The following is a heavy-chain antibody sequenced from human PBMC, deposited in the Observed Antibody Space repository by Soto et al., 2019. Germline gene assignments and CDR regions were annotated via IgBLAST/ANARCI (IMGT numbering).Heavy chain of an antibody. CDR2: IVVGSGNT. CDR3: AAVPITMVWGVIVNYYYDGMDV. Sequence: SNAASFPCTSSTLLWGRQARGHRLEWIGWIVVGSGNTNYAQKFPERFTITRDMSTSTAYMELSGLRSEDTAVYYCAAVPITMVWGVIVNYYYDGMDVWGGGTRVTVCS. CDR1: SFPCTSST. D-gene: IGHD3-10*01. V-gene: IGHV1-58*01. J-gene: IGHJ6*04.